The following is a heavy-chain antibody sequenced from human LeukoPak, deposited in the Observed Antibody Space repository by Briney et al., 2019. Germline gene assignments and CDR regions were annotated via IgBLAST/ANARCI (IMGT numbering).Heavy chain of an antibody. D-gene: IGHD1-26*01. CDR3: ARDRESGGSYLDY. CDR1: GGSISSYY. Sequence: SETLSLTCTVSGGSISSYYWSWIRQPPGKGLEWIGYIYYSGSTNYNPSLKSRVTISVDTSKNQFSLKLSSVTAADTAVYYCARDRESGGSYLDYWGQGTLVTVSS. V-gene: IGHV4-59*01. CDR2: IYYSGST. J-gene: IGHJ4*02.